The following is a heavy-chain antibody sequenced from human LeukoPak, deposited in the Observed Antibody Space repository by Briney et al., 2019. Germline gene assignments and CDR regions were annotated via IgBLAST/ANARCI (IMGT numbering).Heavy chain of an antibody. J-gene: IGHJ4*02. CDR3: ARGSLDFDY. V-gene: IGHV4-31*11. CDR1: GGSSSGYY. CDR2: ISYSGST. Sequence: PSETLSLTCAVYGGSSSGYYWSWIRQHPGKGLEWIGYISYSGSTHYNPSLKSRVTISVDTSKNQFSLKLSSVTAADTAVYYCARGSLDFDYWGQGTLVTVSS.